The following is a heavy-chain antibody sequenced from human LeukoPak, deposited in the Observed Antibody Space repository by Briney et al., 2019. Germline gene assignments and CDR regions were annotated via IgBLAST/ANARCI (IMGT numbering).Heavy chain of an antibody. D-gene: IGHD3-16*01. CDR3: AKDPAHVSCLFVY. Sequence: GGSLRLSCAAAGFTFSSYAMSCVRQAPGRGLEWVSAITNSSGTTYYAPSLKGRFTISRENSKNTLYLQMNTLRAADTAVYYCAKDPAHVSCLFVYWGEGALVTVSS. CDR2: ITNSSGTT. V-gene: IGHV3-23*01. CDR1: GFTFSSYA. J-gene: IGHJ4*02.